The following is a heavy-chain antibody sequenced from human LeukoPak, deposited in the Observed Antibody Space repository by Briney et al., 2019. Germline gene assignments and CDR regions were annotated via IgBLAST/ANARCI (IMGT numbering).Heavy chain of an antibody. J-gene: IGHJ4*02. V-gene: IGHV3-48*03. CDR1: GFTFSSYE. CDR2: ISSSGSTI. Sequence: GGSLRLSCAASGFTFSSYEMNWVRQAPGKGLEWVSYISSSGSTIYYADSVKGRFTISRDNAKNSLYLQMNSLRAEDTAVYYCNRDFAGGSCLWGQGTLVTVSS. D-gene: IGHD2-15*01. CDR3: NRDFAGGSCL.